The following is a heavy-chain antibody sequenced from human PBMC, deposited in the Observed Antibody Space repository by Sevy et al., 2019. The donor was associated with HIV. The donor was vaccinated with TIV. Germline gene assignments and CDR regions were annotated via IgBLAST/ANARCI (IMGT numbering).Heavy chain of an antibody. Sequence: GGSLRLSCAASGFTFSSYSMNWVRQAPGKGLEWVSYISSSSSTIYYADSVKGRFTISRDNSKNTLYLQMNSLRAEDTAVYYCAKAPPIVVVPAAIPEKYNWFDPWGQGTLVTVSS. V-gene: IGHV3-48*01. CDR2: ISSSSSTI. CDR1: GFTFSSYS. CDR3: AKAPPIVVVPAAIPEKYNWFDP. J-gene: IGHJ5*02. D-gene: IGHD2-2*02.